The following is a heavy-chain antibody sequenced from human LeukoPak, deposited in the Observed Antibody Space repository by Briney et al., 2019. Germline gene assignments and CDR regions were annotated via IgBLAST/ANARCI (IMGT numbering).Heavy chain of an antibody. V-gene: IGHV4-30-2*01. CDR3: ARSIYGSGSFYFDY. D-gene: IGHD3-10*01. CDR2: IYHSGST. J-gene: IGHJ4*02. Sequence: SQTLSLTCAVSGGSISSGGYSWSWIRQPPGKGLEWIGYIYHSGSTYYNPSLKSRVTISVDRSKNQFSLKLSSVTAADTAVYYCARSIYGSGSFYFDYWGQGTLVTVSS. CDR1: GGSISSGGYS.